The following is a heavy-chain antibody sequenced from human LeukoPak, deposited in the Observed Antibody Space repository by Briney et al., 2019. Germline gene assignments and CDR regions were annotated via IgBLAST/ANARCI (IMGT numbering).Heavy chain of an antibody. CDR1: GYTFSSYW. V-gene: IGHV5-51*01. CDR3: ARQNDFRLDY. D-gene: IGHD3-3*01. Sequence: GESLRISCKGYGYTFSSYWIGWVRQMPGKGLEWMGIIYPGDSDTRYSPSLQGQVTISVDTSIGTAYLQWSSLKASDTAIYYCARQNDFRLDYWGQGTLVTVSS. J-gene: IGHJ4*02. CDR2: IYPGDSDT.